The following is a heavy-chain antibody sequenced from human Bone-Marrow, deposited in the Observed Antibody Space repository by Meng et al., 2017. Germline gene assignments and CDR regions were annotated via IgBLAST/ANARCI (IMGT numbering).Heavy chain of an antibody. V-gene: IGHV1-8*01. D-gene: IGHD6-13*01. CDR2: MNPNSGNT. J-gene: IGHJ4*02. Sequence: ASVKVSCKASGYTFTSYDINWVRQATGQGLEWMGWMNPNSGNTGYAQKFQGRVTMTRNTSISTAYMELSSLRSEGTAVYYCARSYSSSWYPLSYFDYWGQGTLVTVSS. CDR1: GYTFTSYD. CDR3: ARSYSSSWYPLSYFDY.